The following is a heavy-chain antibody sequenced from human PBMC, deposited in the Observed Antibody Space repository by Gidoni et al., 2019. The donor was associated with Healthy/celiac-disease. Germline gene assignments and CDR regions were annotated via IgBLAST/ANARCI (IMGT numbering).Heavy chain of an antibody. CDR3: ARGRFASKTAKFLSTKYYFDY. Sequence: QVQLQQWGAGLLKPSATLSLTCAVYGGSFSGYYWSWIRQPPGKGLEWIGEINHSGSTNYNPSLKSRVTISVDTSKNQFSLKLSSVTAADTAVYYCARGRFASKTAKFLSTKYYFDYWGQGTLVTVSS. CDR1: GGSFSGYY. V-gene: IGHV4-34*01. CDR2: INHSGST. J-gene: IGHJ4*02. D-gene: IGHD3-10*01.